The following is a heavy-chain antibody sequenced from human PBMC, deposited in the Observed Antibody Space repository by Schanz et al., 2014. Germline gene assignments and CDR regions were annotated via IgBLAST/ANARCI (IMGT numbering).Heavy chain of an antibody. CDR3: VKTDAGWRFDY. V-gene: IGHV3-74*02. J-gene: IGHJ4*02. CDR1: GFTFSSSW. D-gene: IGHD6-19*01. CDR2: TSHDGSFT. Sequence: EVRLVESGGGLVEPGGSLRLSCAASGFTFSSSWMHWVRQAPGKGLVWVSRTSHDGSFTTFADSVKGRFTISRDNSRNTVYLQMNNVGVDDTATYYCVKTDAGWRFDYWGQGTLVIVSS.